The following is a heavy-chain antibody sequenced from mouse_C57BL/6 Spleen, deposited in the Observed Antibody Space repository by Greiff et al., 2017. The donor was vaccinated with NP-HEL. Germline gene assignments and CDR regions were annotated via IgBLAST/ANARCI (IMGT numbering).Heavy chain of an antibody. V-gene: IGHV1-81*01. CDR3: ARSWDEGYFDV. CDR2: IYPRSGNT. Sequence: QVQLQQSGAELARPGASVKLSCKASGYTFTRYGISWVKQRTGQGLEWIGEIYPRSGNTYYNEKFKGKATLTADKSSSTAYMELRSLTSEDSAVYFCARSWDEGYFDVWGTGTTVTVSS. CDR1: GYTFTRYG. J-gene: IGHJ1*03. D-gene: IGHD4-1*01.